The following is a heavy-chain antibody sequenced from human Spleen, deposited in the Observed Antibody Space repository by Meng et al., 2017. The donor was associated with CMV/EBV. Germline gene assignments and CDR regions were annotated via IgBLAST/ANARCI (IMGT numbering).Heavy chain of an antibody. CDR1: GYTFTDYF. Sequence: ASVKVSCKASGYTFTDYFMHWVRQAPGQGVEWMGWINPISGGTNYAQKFQGRATMTRDTSIRTAYMELSRLRSDDTAVYYCARDAWWEPFDYWGQGTLVTVSS. CDR3: ARDAWWEPFDY. CDR2: INPISGGT. V-gene: IGHV1-2*02. J-gene: IGHJ4*02. D-gene: IGHD1-26*01.